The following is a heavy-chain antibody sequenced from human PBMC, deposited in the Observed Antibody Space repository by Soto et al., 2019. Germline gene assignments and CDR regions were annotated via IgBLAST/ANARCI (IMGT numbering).Heavy chain of an antibody. CDR1: GFTFSYYA. J-gene: IGHJ4*02. CDR2: ISGGGDST. Sequence: GGSLRLSCAASGFTFSYYAMSWVRQAPGKGLEWVSGISGGGDSTYYADSVKGRFTISRDNSKNTLYLQMNSLTAEDTAVYYCAKDLLMITFGGVIAHFDCWGQGTLVTVSS. CDR3: AKDLLMITFGGVIAHFDC. V-gene: IGHV3-23*01. D-gene: IGHD3-16*02.